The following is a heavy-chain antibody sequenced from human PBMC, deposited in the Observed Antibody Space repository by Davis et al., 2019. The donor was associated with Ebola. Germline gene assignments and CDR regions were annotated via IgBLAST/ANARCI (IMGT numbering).Heavy chain of an antibody. D-gene: IGHD1-14*01. CDR3: ARNPRGWFDP. Sequence: SETLSLTCTVSGGSISSYYWSWIRQPPGKGLEWIGYIYYSGSTNYNPSLKSRVTISVDTSKNQFSLKLSSVTAADTAVYYCARNPRGWFDPWGQGTLVTVSS. CDR2: IYYSGST. J-gene: IGHJ5*02. CDR1: GGSISSYY. V-gene: IGHV4-59*01.